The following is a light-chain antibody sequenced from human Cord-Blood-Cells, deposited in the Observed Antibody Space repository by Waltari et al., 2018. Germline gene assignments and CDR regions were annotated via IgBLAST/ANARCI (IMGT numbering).Light chain of an antibody. J-gene: IGKJ5*01. CDR3: QQLNSYPIT. CDR1: QGISSY. Sequence: DLQLTQSPSFLSASVGVRAPITCRASQGISSYLAWYQQKPGKAPKLLIYAASTLQSGVPSRFSGSGSGTEFTLTISSLQPEDFATYYCQQLNSYPITFGQGTRLEIK. CDR2: AAS. V-gene: IGKV1-9*01.